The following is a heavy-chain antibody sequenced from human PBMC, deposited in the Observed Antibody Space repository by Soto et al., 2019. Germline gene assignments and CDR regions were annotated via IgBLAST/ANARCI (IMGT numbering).Heavy chain of an antibody. CDR3: AGSTLYSSGWYGGYYFDY. D-gene: IGHD6-19*01. CDR1: GFTFDDYG. V-gene: IGHV3-20*01. CDR2: INWNGGST. J-gene: IGHJ4*02. Sequence: GGSLRLSCAASGFTFDDYGMSWVRQAPGKGLEWVSGINWNGGSTGYADSVKGRFTISRDNAKNSLYLQMNSLRAEDTALYHCAGSTLYSSGWYGGYYFDYWGQGTLVTVSS.